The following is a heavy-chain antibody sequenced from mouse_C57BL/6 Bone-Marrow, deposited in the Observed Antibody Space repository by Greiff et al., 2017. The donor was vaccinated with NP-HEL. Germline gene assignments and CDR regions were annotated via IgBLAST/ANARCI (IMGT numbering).Heavy chain of an antibody. J-gene: IGHJ3*01. V-gene: IGHV1-69*01. D-gene: IGHD1-2*01. CDR1: GYTFTSYW. CDR3: ARGGWAWFAY. CDR2: IDPSDSYT. Sequence: QVQLQQPGAELVMPGASVKLSCKASGYTFTSYWMHWVKQRPGQGLEWIGEIDPSDSYTNYNQKFKGKSTLTVDKSSSTAYMQLSSLTSVDSAVYYCARGGWAWFAYWGQGTLVTVSA.